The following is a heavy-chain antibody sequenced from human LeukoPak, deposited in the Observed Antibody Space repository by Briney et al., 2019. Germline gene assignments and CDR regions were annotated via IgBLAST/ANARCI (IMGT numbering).Heavy chain of an antibody. Sequence: PSETLSLNCTVSGGSITSTAYYWVWIRQPPGKGLEWIGNVYYTGNTFYTSSLKSRVTVSLDTSKNQFSLKLTSVTAADTAVYFRARGNSGSLNSNWFDPWGQGTLVTVSS. CDR3: ARGNSGSLNSNWFDP. D-gene: IGHD1-26*01. J-gene: IGHJ5*02. CDR2: VYYTGNT. CDR1: GGSITSTAYY. V-gene: IGHV4-39*07.